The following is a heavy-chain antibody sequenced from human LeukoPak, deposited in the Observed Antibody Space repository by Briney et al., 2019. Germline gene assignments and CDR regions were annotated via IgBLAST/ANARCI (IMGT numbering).Heavy chain of an antibody. CDR3: ARTSKLRVSRAVPPLPLDY. Sequence: ASVKVSCKASGYTFTSYGISWVRQAPGQGLEWVGWISAYNGNTNYAQKLQGRVTMTTDTSTSTAYMELRSLRSDDTAVYYCARTSKLRVSRAVPPLPLDYWGQGTLVTVSS. J-gene: IGHJ4*02. CDR1: GYTFTSYG. D-gene: IGHD3-10*01. V-gene: IGHV1-18*01. CDR2: ISAYNGNT.